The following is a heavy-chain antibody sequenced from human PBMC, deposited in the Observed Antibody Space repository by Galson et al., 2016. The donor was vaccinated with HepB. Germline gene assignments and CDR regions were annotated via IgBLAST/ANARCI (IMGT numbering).Heavy chain of an antibody. CDR3: AREEDYYGSGAEYY. CDR2: ISYDGSNK. J-gene: IGHJ4*02. D-gene: IGHD3-10*01. CDR1: GFTFSNYF. Sequence: SLRLSCAASGFTFSNYFMHWVRQAPGKGLEWVAVISYDGSNKYYADSVKGRFTISRDNSRNTLYLQRNSLRADDTAVYYCAREEDYYGSGAEYYWGQGTLVTVSS. V-gene: IGHV3-30*04.